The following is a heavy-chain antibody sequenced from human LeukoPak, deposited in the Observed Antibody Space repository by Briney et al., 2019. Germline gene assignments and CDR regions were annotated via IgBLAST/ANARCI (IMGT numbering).Heavy chain of an antibody. CDR2: ISTYNGDT. V-gene: IGHV1-18*04. Sequence: ASVKVSCKASAYTFTGYYMHWVRQAPGQGLEWMGWISTYNGDTNYAQKFQGRVTMTAETSTSTAYMELSSLRSEDTAVYYCASPPGGYCSGGSSYSSDWYFDLWGRGTLVTVSS. D-gene: IGHD2-15*01. CDR3: ASPPGGYCSGGSSYSSDWYFDL. CDR1: AYTFTGYY. J-gene: IGHJ2*01.